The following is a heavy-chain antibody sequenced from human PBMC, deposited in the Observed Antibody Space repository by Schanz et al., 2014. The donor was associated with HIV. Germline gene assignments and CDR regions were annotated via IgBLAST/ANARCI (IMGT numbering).Heavy chain of an antibody. D-gene: IGHD3-10*01. V-gene: IGHV3-23*01. J-gene: IGHJ4*02. CDR3: AKGQRGVVRGDIDY. CDR1: GFTFSNFA. Sequence: QLLESGGGLVQPGGSLRLSCAASGFTFSNFAMSWVRQAPGKGLEWVSVISGSGISTYYADSVKGRFSISRDNSKNTLYLQMNSLRAEDTAVYYCAKGQRGVVRGDIDYWGQGTLVTVSS. CDR2: ISGSGIST.